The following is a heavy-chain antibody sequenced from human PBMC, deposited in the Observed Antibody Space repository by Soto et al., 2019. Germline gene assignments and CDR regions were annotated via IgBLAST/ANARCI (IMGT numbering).Heavy chain of an antibody. CDR3: ARRAYYYDSSGYHPDWFDP. CDR1: GYTFTIYD. CDR2: MNPNSGNT. D-gene: IGHD3-22*01. Sequence: AAVKVSCKASGYTFTIYDINCVLQSTVQWLEWMGWMNPNSGNTGYAQKFQGRVTMTRNTSISTAYMELSSLRSEDTAVYYCARRAYYYDSSGYHPDWFDPWGQGTLVTVSS. J-gene: IGHJ5*02. V-gene: IGHV1-8*01.